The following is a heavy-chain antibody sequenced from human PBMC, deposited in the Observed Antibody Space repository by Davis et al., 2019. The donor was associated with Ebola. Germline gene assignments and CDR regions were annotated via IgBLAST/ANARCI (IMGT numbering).Heavy chain of an antibody. V-gene: IGHV1-46*01. CDR1: GYTFTSYY. D-gene: IGHD3-3*01. J-gene: IGHJ2*01. CDR3: ARGPKDRSAIFENWYFDL. Sequence: AASVKVSCKASGYTFTSYYMHWVRQAPGQGLEWMGIINPSGGSTSYAQKFQGRVTMTRDTSTSTVYMELSSLRSEDTAVYYCARGPKDRSAIFENWYFDLWGHGTLVTVSS. CDR2: INPSGGST.